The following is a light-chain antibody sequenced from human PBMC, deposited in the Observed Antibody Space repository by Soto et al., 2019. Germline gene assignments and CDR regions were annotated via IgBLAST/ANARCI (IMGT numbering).Light chain of an antibody. Sequence: QSVLTQPPSVSAAPGQKVTISCSGSSSNIGNYYVSWYQQLPGTAPKLLIYGNKNRPPGVPDRFSGSRSDTSASLAITGLQADDEADYYCQSYDTGLSGSRVFGSGTKVTVL. J-gene: IGLJ1*01. CDR3: QSYDTGLSGSRV. CDR2: GNK. CDR1: SSNIGNYY. V-gene: IGLV1-40*01.